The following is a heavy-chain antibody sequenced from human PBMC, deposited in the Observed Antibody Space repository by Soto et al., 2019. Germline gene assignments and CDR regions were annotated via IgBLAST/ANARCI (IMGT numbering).Heavy chain of an antibody. CDR2: ISGSGGST. CDR1: GFTFSSYA. D-gene: IGHD2-15*01. Sequence: GGSLRLSCAASGFTFSSYAMSWVRQAPGKGLEWVSAISGSGGSTYYADSVKGRFTISRGNSKNTLYLQMNSLRAEDTAVDYCAKARSLGYCSGGSCYSEFTGYFDYWGQGTLVTVSS. J-gene: IGHJ4*02. V-gene: IGHV3-23*01. CDR3: AKARSLGYCSGGSCYSEFTGYFDY.